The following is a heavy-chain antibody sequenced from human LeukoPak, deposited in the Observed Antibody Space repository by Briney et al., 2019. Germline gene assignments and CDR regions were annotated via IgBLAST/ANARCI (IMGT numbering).Heavy chain of an antibody. Sequence: GGSLRLSCAASGFTFSSYAMSRVRQAPGKGLEWFSAISGSGGSTYYEDSVKGRFNISRDNYKKTPYLQMNSLRAEDTAVYYCAKDRGHCSSTSCPLSAFDIWGQGTMVTVSS. CDR3: AKDRGHCSSTSCPLSAFDI. V-gene: IGHV3-23*01. CDR2: ISGSGGST. D-gene: IGHD2-2*01. J-gene: IGHJ3*02. CDR1: GFTFSSYA.